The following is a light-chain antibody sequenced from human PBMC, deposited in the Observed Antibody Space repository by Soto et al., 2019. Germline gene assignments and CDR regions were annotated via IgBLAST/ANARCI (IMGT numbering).Light chain of an antibody. CDR3: QQYSNWPPIT. J-gene: IGKJ5*01. V-gene: IGKV3-15*01. Sequence: EIVLTQSPGTLSLAPGERATLSCRASQSVSNNYLAWYQQKPGQAPRLLIYGISTRATGIPARFSGSGSGTEFTLTISSLQSEDFAVFYCQQYSNWPPITFGQGTRLEIK. CDR1: QSVSNN. CDR2: GIS.